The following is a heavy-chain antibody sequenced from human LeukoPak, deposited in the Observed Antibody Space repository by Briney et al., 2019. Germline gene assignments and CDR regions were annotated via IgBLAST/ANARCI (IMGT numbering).Heavy chain of an antibody. CDR1: GYTFSSYA. J-gene: IGHJ1*01. CDR3: ARDPSWGYFQH. V-gene: IGHV1-3*02. D-gene: IGHD2-2*01. Sequence: ASVKVSCKASGYTFSSYAMHWVRQAPGQRLEWMEWSNAGNGNTKYSQEFQGRVTITRDTSASTAYMELRSLRSDDTAVYYCARDPSWGYFQHWGQGTLVTVSS. CDR2: SNAGNGNT.